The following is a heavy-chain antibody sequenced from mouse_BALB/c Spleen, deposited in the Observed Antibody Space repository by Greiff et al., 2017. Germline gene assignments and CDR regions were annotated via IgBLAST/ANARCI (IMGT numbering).Heavy chain of an antibody. Sequence: VHVKQSGAELVKPGASVKLSCTASGFNIKDTYMHWVKQRPEQGLEWIVRIDPANGNTKYDPKFQGKATITADTSSNTAYLQLSSLTSEDTAVYYCARSGYYGSSWGDYWGQGTTLTVSS. CDR3: ARSGYYGSSWGDY. D-gene: IGHD1-1*01. CDR1: GFNIKDTY. CDR2: IDPANGNT. J-gene: IGHJ2*01. V-gene: IGHV14-3*02.